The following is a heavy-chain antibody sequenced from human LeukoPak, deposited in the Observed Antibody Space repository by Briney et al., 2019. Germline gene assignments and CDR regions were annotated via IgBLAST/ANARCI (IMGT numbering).Heavy chain of an antibody. J-gene: IGHJ4*02. CDR1: GFTFSSYA. Sequence: PGGSLRLSCAASGFTFSSYAMHWVRQAPGKGLEWVAVISYDGSNKYYADSVKGRFTISRDNSKNTLYLQMNSLRAEDTAVYYCARSIRGYSTTFDYWGQGTLVTVSS. V-gene: IGHV3-30*04. CDR3: ARSIRGYSTTFDY. CDR2: ISYDGSNK. D-gene: IGHD4-11*01.